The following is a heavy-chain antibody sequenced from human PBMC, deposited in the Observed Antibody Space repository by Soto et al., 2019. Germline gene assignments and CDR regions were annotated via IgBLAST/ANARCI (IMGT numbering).Heavy chain of an antibody. Sequence: GGSLRLSCEASGFIFSSYGMHWVRQAPGKGLEWVAVIWDDGSNKYYADSVKGRFTISRDNSKNTLYLQMNSLRADDTAVYYCAGGDSTSWPLDYWGQGTLVTVSS. CDR3: AGGDSTSWPLDY. V-gene: IGHV3-33*01. J-gene: IGHJ4*02. CDR2: IWDDGSNK. D-gene: IGHD6-13*01. CDR1: GFIFSSYG.